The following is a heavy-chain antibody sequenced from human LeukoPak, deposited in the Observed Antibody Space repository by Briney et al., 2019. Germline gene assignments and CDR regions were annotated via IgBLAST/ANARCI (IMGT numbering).Heavy chain of an antibody. CDR3: ARGKGYYYYYYMDV. V-gene: IGHV4-34*01. CDR2: INHSGST. J-gene: IGHJ6*03. Sequence: PGGSLRLSCAASGFTLSDYTMNWVRQTPGKGLEWIGDINHSGSTNYNPSLKSRVTISVDTSKNQFSLKLSSVTAADTAVYYCARGKGYYYYYYMDVWGKGTTVTVSS. CDR1: GFTLSDYT.